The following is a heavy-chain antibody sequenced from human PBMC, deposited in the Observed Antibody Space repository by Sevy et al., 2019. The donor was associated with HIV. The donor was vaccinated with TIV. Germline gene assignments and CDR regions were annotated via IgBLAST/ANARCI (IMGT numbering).Heavy chain of an antibody. CDR2: IIPIFGTA. CDR1: GGTFSSYA. Sequence: ASVKVSCKASGGTFSSYAISWVRQAPGQGLEWMGGIIPIFGTANYAQKFQGRVTITADESTSTAYMELSSLRSEDTAVYYCASGHLRADYDFWSGYTPLMIRPDYYGMDVWGQGTTVTVSS. J-gene: IGHJ6*02. V-gene: IGHV1-69*13. CDR3: ASGHLRADYDFWSGYTPLMIRPDYYGMDV. D-gene: IGHD3-3*01.